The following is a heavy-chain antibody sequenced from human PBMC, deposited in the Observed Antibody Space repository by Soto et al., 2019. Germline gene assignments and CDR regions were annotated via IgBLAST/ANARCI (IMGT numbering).Heavy chain of an antibody. CDR1: GFTFDDYA. CDR3: ANIPIEGSGFNC. CDR2: SSGNSAAT. V-gene: IGHV3-9*01. D-gene: IGHD3-10*01. Sequence: EVQRVESWGVLVQPGGSLRLSCAASGFTFDDYAIHWGRQAPGKCLEWVSGSSGNSAATGYVDSVKCRVSISSDNTKNTLWLQIDSTRSEDTAVYYCANIPIEGSGFNCWGQGTLVSVSS. J-gene: IGHJ4*02.